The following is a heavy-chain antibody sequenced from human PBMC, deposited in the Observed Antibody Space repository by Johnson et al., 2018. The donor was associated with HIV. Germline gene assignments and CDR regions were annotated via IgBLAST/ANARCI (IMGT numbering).Heavy chain of an antibody. V-gene: IGHV3-NL1*01. D-gene: IGHD3-10*01. CDR3: ARVGYGVLLWFGVDDAFDI. J-gene: IGHJ3*02. Sequence: QMQLVESGGGVVQPGRSLRLSCAASGFTFSSYGMHWVRQAPGKGLQWVSSSSGSGGTTYYADSVKGRFAISRDNAKNTLYLQMNSLRAEDTAVYYCARVGYGVLLWFGVDDAFDIWGQGTMVTVSS. CDR2: SSGSGGTT. CDR1: GFTFSSYG.